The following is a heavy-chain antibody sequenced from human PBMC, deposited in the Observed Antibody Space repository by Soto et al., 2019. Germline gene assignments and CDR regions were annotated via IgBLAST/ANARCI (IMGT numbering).Heavy chain of an antibody. CDR2: ISAYNGNT. J-gene: IGHJ6*02. V-gene: IGHV1-18*01. D-gene: IGHD3-3*01. Sequence: QVKLVQSGAEVKKPGASVKVSCKASGYTFTSYGISWVRQAPGQGLEWMGWISAYNGNTNYAQKLQGRGTMTTDTSTRPAYMELRSLRSDDTAVYYCARKSYYDFWSGSLQYDYGMDVWGQGTTVTVSS. CDR3: ARKSYYDFWSGSLQYDYGMDV. CDR1: GYTFTSYG.